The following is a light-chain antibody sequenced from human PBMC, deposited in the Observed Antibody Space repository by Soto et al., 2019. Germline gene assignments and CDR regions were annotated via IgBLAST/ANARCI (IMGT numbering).Light chain of an antibody. CDR2: AAS. Sequence: AIRMTQSPSSFSASTGDRVTITCRASQGISSYLAWYQQKPGKAPKLLIYAASTLQSGVPSRFSGNGSGTDFTLTISCLQSEDFATYCCQQYYSYPYTFGQGTKLEIK. J-gene: IGKJ2*01. CDR3: QQYYSYPYT. CDR1: QGISSY. V-gene: IGKV1-8*01.